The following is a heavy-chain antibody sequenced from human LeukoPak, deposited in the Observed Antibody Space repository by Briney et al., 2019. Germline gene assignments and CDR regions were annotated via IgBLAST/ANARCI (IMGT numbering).Heavy chain of an antibody. CDR1: GFTFSSYG. V-gene: IGHV3-30*18. Sequence: GRSLRLSCAASGFTFSSYGMHWVRQAPGKGLEWVAVISYDGSNKYYADSVKGRFTISRDNSKNTLYLQMNSPRAEDTAAYYCAKDRVATTGYFDYWGQGTLVTVSS. D-gene: IGHD5-12*01. CDR2: ISYDGSNK. J-gene: IGHJ4*02. CDR3: AKDRVATTGYFDY.